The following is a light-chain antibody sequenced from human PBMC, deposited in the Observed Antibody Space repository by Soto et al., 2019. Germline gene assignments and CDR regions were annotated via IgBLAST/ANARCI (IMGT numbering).Light chain of an antibody. CDR1: QSVSSY. CDR2: DAS. Sequence: EIVLTQSPATLSLSPGERATLSCRASQSVSSYLGWYQQKPGQAPRLLIYDASNRATGIPTRFSGSGSGTDITLTISSLEPEDFAVYYCQHRSNWPRTFGQGTKLEIK. V-gene: IGKV3-11*01. CDR3: QHRSNWPRT. J-gene: IGKJ2*01.